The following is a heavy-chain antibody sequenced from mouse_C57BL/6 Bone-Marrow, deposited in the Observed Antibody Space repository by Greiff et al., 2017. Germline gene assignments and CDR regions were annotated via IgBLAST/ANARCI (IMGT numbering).Heavy chain of an antibody. CDR2: ISSGGDYI. CDR1: GFTFSSYA. J-gene: IGHJ2*01. V-gene: IGHV5-9-1*02. D-gene: IGHD2-14*01. Sequence: EVQRVESGEGLVKPGGSLKLSCAASGFTFSSYAMSWVRQTPEQRLEWVAYISSGGDYIYYADTVKGRFTISRDNARNTLYLQMSSLKSEDTAMYYCTREGRRPYLDDWGQGTTLTVSS. CDR3: TREGRRPYLDD.